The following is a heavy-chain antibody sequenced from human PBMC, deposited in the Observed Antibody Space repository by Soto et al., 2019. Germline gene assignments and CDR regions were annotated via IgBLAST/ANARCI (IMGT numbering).Heavy chain of an antibody. Sequence: GGSLRLSCTASGFTFGDYAMSWFRQAPGKGLEWVGFIRSKAYGGTTEYAASVKGRFTISRDDSKSIAYLQMNSLKTEDTAVYYCTRADCSGGSCYYDENWFDPWGQGTLVTVSS. V-gene: IGHV3-49*03. J-gene: IGHJ5*02. CDR3: TRADCSGGSCYYDENWFDP. CDR2: IRSKAYGGTT. D-gene: IGHD2-15*01. CDR1: GFTFGDYA.